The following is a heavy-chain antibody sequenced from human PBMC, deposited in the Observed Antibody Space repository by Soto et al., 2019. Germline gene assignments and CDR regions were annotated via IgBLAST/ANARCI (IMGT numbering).Heavy chain of an antibody. J-gene: IGHJ5*02. Sequence: LSLSCEASGFNFRDYYMTWFRQAPGKGLEWLSYIDSSTIYYADSVKGRFTISRDNAKNSLYLQMNSLRDEDTAVYYCARDPYYDSSGYCFDPWGQGTLVTVSS. D-gene: IGHD3-22*01. CDR2: IDSSTI. CDR1: GFNFRDYY. CDR3: ARDPYYDSSGYCFDP. V-gene: IGHV3-11*04.